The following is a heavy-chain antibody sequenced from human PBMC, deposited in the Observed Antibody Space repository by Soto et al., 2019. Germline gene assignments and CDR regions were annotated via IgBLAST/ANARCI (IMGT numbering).Heavy chain of an antibody. Sequence: QVQLQESGPGLVKPSQTLSLTYTVSGGSISDGAYYWSWIRQPPGKGLEWIGHIYNSGNTYNNPSLRSRLTISLDTSKSQLSLNLNSVTAADTAVYYCASGLSGDKVDQWGQGTLVTVYS. D-gene: IGHD2-21*01. CDR1: GGSISDGAYY. CDR2: IYNSGNT. CDR3: ASGLSGDKVDQ. V-gene: IGHV4-30-4*01. J-gene: IGHJ4*02.